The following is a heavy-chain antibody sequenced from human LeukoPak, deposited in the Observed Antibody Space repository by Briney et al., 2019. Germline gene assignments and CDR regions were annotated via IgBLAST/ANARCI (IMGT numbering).Heavy chain of an antibody. CDR1: GFTFNSYS. J-gene: IGHJ4*02. CDR3: ATQGSMVRGVLTPLEFDN. V-gene: IGHV3-21*05. CDR2: ISSNGSFI. D-gene: IGHD3-10*01. Sequence: GGSLRLSCAASGFTFNSYSMNWVRQAPGKGLEWVSYISSNGSFIYYADSVKGRFTISRDNAKNSLYLQMNSLRAEDTAVYYCATQGSMVRGVLTPLEFDNWGQGTLVTVSS.